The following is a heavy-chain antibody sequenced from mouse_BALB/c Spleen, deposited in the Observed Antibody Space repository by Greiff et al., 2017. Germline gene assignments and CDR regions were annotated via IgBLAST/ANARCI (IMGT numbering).Heavy chain of an antibody. J-gene: IGHJ4*01. CDR3: AKHEPSYGYDEAMDY. Sequence: VQLQQSGPGLVAPSQSLSITCTVSGFSLTDYGVSWIRQPPGKGLEWLGVIWGGGSTYYNSALKSRLSISKDNSKSQVFLKMNSLQTDDTAMYYCAKHEPSYGYDEAMDYWGQGTSVTVSS. CDR1: GFSLTDYG. V-gene: IGHV2-6-5*01. CDR2: IWGGGST. D-gene: IGHD2-2*01.